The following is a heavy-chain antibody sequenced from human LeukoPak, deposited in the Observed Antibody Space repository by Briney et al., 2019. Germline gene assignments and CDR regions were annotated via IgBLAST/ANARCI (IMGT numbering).Heavy chain of an antibody. CDR1: GFTFSSYG. Sequence: PGGSLRLSCAASGFTFSSYGMHWVRQAPGKGLEWVAFIRYDGSNGYYADSVKGRFTISRDNSKNTLYLQMNSLRSDDTAVYYCARDRWPAAMSGDWFDPWGQGTLVTVSS. CDR2: IRYDGSNG. D-gene: IGHD2-2*01. V-gene: IGHV3-30*02. J-gene: IGHJ5*02. CDR3: ARDRWPAAMSGDWFDP.